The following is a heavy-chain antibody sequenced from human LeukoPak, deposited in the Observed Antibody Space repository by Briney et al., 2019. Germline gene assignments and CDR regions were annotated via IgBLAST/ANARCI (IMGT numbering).Heavy chain of an antibody. D-gene: IGHD3-22*01. CDR1: GFTFSSYW. CDR3: ARVWNYYDSSGYIPIDY. J-gene: IGHJ4*02. CDR2: INSDGSST. V-gene: IGHV3-74*01. Sequence: GGSLRLSCAASGFTFSSYWMHWVRQAPGKGLVWVSRINSDGSSTRYADSVKGRFTISRDNAKNTLYLQMNSLRAEDTAVYYCARVWNYYDSSGYIPIDYWGQGTLVTVSS.